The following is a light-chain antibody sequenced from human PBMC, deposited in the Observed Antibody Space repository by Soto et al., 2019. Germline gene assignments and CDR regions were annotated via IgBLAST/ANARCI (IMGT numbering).Light chain of an antibody. CDR3: SSYTAYTTLWV. J-gene: IGLJ3*02. CDR2: GVS. Sequence: QSVLTQPASVSGSPGQSITISCTGTASDIGNYNYVSWYQLHPGKAPKLLIYGVSNRPSGVSNRFSGSKSGNAASLTISGLQAEDEGDYYCSSYTAYTTLWVFGGGTKLTVL. V-gene: IGLV2-14*01. CDR1: ASDIGNYNY.